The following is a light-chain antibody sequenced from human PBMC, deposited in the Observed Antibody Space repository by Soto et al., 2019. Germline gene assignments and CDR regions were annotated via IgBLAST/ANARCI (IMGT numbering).Light chain of an antibody. Sequence: DFVVTQSPESLAVSLGERATINCRSSQSVLYNSNNKNYLAWYQHKPGQPPKLLIFWASTRASGVPDRFSGSGSGTDFTLTISSLQAEDVAVYYCHQYYDTPFTFGPGTKLDIK. CDR1: QSVLYNSNNKNY. J-gene: IGKJ3*01. V-gene: IGKV4-1*01. CDR2: WAS. CDR3: HQYYDTPFT.